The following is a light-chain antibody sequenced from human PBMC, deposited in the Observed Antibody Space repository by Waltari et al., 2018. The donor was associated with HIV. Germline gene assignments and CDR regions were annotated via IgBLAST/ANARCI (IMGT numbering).Light chain of an antibody. J-gene: IGLJ2*01. V-gene: IGLV2-23*02. Sequence: QSALTQPASVSGSPGQSITISCTGTSSDVGSYNLVSWYQQHPDKAPKLMIYEVSKRPSGVSNRFSASKSGNPASLTISGLQAEDEADYSCCSYAGSSTPVFGGGTKLTVL. CDR2: EVS. CDR3: CSYAGSSTPV. CDR1: SSDVGSYNL.